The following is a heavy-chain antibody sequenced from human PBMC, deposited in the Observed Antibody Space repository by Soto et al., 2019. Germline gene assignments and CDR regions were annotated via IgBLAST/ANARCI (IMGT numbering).Heavy chain of an antibody. CDR2: IFYTGNT. Sequence: PSETLSLTCSISGVSSGPYYWNWIRQSPGKGLEWIGNIFYTGNTNSNPSLKSRVTMSVDTSKNQFSLKLSSVTAADTAVYYCARDSIVVVVASRLGYYGMDVWGQGTTVTVSS. CDR1: GVSSGPYY. CDR3: ARDSIVVVVASRLGYYGMDV. V-gene: IGHV4-59*12. D-gene: IGHD2-15*01. J-gene: IGHJ6*02.